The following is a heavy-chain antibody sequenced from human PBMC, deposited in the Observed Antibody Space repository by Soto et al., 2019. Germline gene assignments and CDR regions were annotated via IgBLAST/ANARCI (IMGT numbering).Heavy chain of an antibody. CDR2: ISGSGGST. Sequence: GESLKISCAASGFTFSSYAMSWVRQAPGKGLEWVSAISGSGGSTYYADSVKGRFTISRDNSKNTLYLQMNSLRAEDTAVYYCAKDSSTMVRGVIGNWFDPWGQGTLVTVSS. CDR3: AKDSSTMVRGVIGNWFDP. D-gene: IGHD3-10*01. CDR1: GFTFSSYA. V-gene: IGHV3-23*01. J-gene: IGHJ5*02.